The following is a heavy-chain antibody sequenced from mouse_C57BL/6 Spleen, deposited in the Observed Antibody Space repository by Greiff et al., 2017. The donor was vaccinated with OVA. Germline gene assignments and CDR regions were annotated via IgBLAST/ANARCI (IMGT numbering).Heavy chain of an antibody. V-gene: IGHV3-6*01. CDR3: ARGNSLYYYGSSYVGDYYAMDY. CDR2: ISYDGSN. J-gene: IGHJ4*01. D-gene: IGHD1-1*01. CDR1: GYSITSGYY. Sequence: EVKLMESGPGLVKPSQSLSLTCSVTGYSITSGYYWNWIRQFPGNKLEWMGYISYDGSNNYNPSLKNRISITRDTSKNQFFLKLNSVTTEDTATYYCARGNSLYYYGSSYVGDYYAMDYWGQGTSVTVSS.